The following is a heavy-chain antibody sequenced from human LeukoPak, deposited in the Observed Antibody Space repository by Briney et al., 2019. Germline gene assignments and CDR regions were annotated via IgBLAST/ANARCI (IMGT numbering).Heavy chain of an antibody. J-gene: IGHJ4*02. CDR1: GFTVSSNY. CDR2: IYSGGST. CDR3: AKNSDLWSGYYTLDY. D-gene: IGHD3-3*01. Sequence: PGGSLRLSCAASGFTVSSNYMSWVRQAPGKGLEWVSVIYSGGSTYYADSVKGRFTISRDNSKNTLYVQMNSLRAEDTAVYYCAKNSDLWSGYYTLDYWGQGTQVTVAS. V-gene: IGHV3-53*05.